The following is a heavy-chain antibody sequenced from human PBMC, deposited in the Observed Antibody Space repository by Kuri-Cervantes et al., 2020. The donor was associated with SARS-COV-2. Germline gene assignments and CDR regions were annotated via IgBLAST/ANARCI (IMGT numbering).Heavy chain of an antibody. V-gene: IGHV1-69*13. CDR1: GGTFSSYT. D-gene: IGHD3-22*01. CDR3: ARDRDEAYYYDSSGYYYFQH. Sequence: SVKVSCKASGGTFSSYTISWVRQAPGQGLEWMGGIIPIFGTANYAQKFQGRVTITADESTSTAYMELSSLRSEDTAVYYCARDRDEAYYYDSSGYYYFQHWGQGTPVTVSS. CDR2: IIPIFGTA. J-gene: IGHJ1*01.